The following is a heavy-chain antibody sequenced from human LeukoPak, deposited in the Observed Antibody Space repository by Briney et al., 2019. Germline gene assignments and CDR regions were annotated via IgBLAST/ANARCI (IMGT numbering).Heavy chain of an antibody. D-gene: IGHD3-10*01. J-gene: IGHJ4*02. V-gene: IGHV1-69*06. CDR2: IIPIFGTA. CDR3: AAEGMVRRVIPMPY. Sequence: SVKVSCKASGGTFSSYAISWVRQAPGQGLEWMGGIIPIFGTANYAQKFQGRVTITADKSTSTAYMELSSLRSEDTAVYYCAAEGMVRRVIPMPYWGQGTLVTVSS. CDR1: GGTFSSYA.